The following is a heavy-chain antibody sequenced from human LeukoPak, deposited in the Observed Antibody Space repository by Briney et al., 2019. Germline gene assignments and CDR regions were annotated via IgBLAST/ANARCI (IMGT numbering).Heavy chain of an antibody. D-gene: IGHD3-22*01. J-gene: IGHJ4*02. CDR1: GGSFSGYY. CDR3: ARGGFTTFRYYYDSSGGNFDY. V-gene: IGHV4-34*01. CDR2: INHSGST. Sequence: KPSETLSLTCAVYGGSFSGYYWSWIRQPPGKGLEWIGEINHSGSTNYNPSLKSRVTISVDTSKNQFSLKLSSVTAADTAVYYCARGGFTTFRYYYDSSGGNFDYWGQGTLVTVSS.